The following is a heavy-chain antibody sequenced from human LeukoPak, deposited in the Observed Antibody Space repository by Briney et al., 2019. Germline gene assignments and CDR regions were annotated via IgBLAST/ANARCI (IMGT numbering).Heavy chain of an antibody. V-gene: IGHV3-15*01. J-gene: IGHJ4*02. D-gene: IGHD3-3*01. CDR2: IKSKTDGGTT. Sequence: GGSLRLSCAASGFTFSNAWMSWVRQAPGKGLEWVGRIKSKTDGGTTDYAAPVKGRFTISRDDSKNTLYLQMNSLKTEDTAVYYCTTDPLDPYYYDFWSGPYYYFDYWGQGTLVTVSS. CDR1: GFTFSNAW. CDR3: TTDPLDPYYYDFWSGPYYYFDY.